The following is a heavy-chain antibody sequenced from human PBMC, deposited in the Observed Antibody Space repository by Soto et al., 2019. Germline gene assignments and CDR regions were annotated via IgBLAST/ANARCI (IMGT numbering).Heavy chain of an antibody. CDR2: IKQDGSEK. J-gene: IGHJ5*02. D-gene: IGHD3-10*01. CDR1: GFTFSSYW. V-gene: IGHV3-7*01. CDR3: ASSLSGPSPWFDP. Sequence: GGSLRLSCAASGFTFSSYWMSWVRQAPGKGLEWVANIKQDGSEKYYVDSVKGRFTISRDNAKNSLYLQMNSLRAEDTAVYYCASSLSGPSPWFDPWGQGTLVTVSS.